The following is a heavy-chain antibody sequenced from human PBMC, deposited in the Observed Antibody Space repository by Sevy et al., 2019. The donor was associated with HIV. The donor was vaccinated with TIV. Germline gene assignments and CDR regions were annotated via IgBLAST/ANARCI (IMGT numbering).Heavy chain of an antibody. J-gene: IGHJ3*02. CDR1: GGTFSSYA. V-gene: IGHV1-69*06. CDR3: AGEVTYYYDSSLKGDAFDI. CDR2: IIPIFGTA. Sequence: ASVKVSCKASGGTFSSYAISWVRQAPGQGLEWMGGIIPIFGTANYAQKFQGRVTITEDKSTSTAYMVLSSLRSEDTAVYYCAGEVTYYYDSSLKGDAFDIWGQGTMVTVSS. D-gene: IGHD3-22*01.